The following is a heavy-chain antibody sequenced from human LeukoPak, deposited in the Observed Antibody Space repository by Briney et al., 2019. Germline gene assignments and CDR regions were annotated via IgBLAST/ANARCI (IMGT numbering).Heavy chain of an antibody. J-gene: IGHJ4*02. D-gene: IGHD3-22*01. CDR2: ISYDGSNK. CDR1: GFTFSSYG. V-gene: IGHV3-30*18. CDR3: AKNLDWGDSSGLGLDY. Sequence: GGSLRLSCAASGFTFSSYGMHWVRQAPGKGLEWVAVISYDGSNKYYADSVKGRFTISRDNSKNTLYLQMNSLRVEDTAVYYCAKNLDWGDSSGLGLDYWGQGTLVTVSS.